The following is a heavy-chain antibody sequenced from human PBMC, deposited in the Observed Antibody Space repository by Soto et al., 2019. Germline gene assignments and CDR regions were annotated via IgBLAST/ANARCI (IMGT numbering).Heavy chain of an antibody. Sequence: GGSLRLSCVASGFSFSFSWMSWVRQAPGKGLEWVATIKSDGSGKFYVDSVRGRFTISRDSPEKSLYLQLNGLRTEDTALYYCADIIEGPWGQGTLVTVSS. CDR2: IKSDGSGK. J-gene: IGHJ5*02. CDR1: GFSFSFSW. V-gene: IGHV3-7*01. CDR3: ADIIEGP.